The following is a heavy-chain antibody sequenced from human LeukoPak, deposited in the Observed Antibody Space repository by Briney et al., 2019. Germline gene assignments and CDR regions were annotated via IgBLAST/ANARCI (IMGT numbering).Heavy chain of an antibody. Sequence: GGSLRLSCAASGFTFSDHYMTWIRQAPGKGLEWVAYITKSGSTMSYADSVKGRFTISRDNAKNSLYLQMNSLRAEDTAVFYCARGHWGLDVWGRGTTVTVSS. J-gene: IGHJ6*04. V-gene: IGHV3-11*04. CDR1: GFTFSDHY. CDR2: ITKSGSTM. D-gene: IGHD3-16*01. CDR3: ARGHWGLDV.